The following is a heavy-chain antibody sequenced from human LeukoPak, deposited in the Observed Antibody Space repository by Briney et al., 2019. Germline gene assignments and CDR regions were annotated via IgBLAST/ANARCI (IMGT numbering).Heavy chain of an antibody. V-gene: IGHV3-23*01. Sequence: TGGSLRLSCVASGFTFSDYSMTWVRQAPGKGLEWVSAISGSGGSTYYADSVKGRFTISRDNSKNTLYLQMNSLRAEDTAVYYCAKPPPYYDYVPDYWGQGTLVTVSS. CDR3: AKPPPYYDYVPDY. J-gene: IGHJ4*02. D-gene: IGHD3-16*01. CDR2: ISGSGGST. CDR1: GFTFSDYS.